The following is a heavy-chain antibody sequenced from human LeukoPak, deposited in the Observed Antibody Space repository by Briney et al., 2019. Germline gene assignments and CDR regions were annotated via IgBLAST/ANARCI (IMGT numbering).Heavy chain of an antibody. V-gene: IGHV3-7*01. CDR2: IKQDGSEK. CDR3: TKYSGSGAFDI. CDR1: GFTFSSYW. J-gene: IGHJ3*02. D-gene: IGHD1-26*01. Sequence: PGGSLRLSCAASGFTFSSYWMSWVRQAPGKGLEWVANIKQDGSEKYYVDSVKGRFTISRDNAKNSLYLQMNSLRAEDTAVYYCTKYSGSGAFDIWGQGTMVTVSS.